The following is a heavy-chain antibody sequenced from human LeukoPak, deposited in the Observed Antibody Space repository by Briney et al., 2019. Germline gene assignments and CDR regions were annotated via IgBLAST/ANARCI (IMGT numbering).Heavy chain of an antibody. CDR2: IIPTFGTA. J-gene: IGHJ6*03. CDR3: ASHIAARDYYYYYMDV. D-gene: IGHD6-6*01. CDR1: GGTFSSYA. V-gene: IGHV1-69*05. Sequence: SVKVSCKASGGTFSSYAISWVRQAPGQGLEWMGGIIPTFGTANYAQKFQGRVTITTDESTSTAYMELSSLRSEDTAVYYCASHIAARDYYYYYMDVWGKGTTVTVSS.